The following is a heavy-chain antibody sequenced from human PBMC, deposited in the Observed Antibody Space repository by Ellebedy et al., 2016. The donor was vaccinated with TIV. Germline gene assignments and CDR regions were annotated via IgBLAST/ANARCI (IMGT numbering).Heavy chain of an antibody. J-gene: IGHJ4*02. Sequence: ASVKVSXKASGYTFTSYDINWVRQATGQGLEWMGWMNPNSGHTGYAQKFQGRVTMTTDTSTSTAYMELKSLRSDDTAVYYCARDHRDIVSTFHYWGQGTLVTVSS. CDR1: GYTFTSYD. D-gene: IGHD5/OR15-5a*01. V-gene: IGHV1-8*01. CDR3: ARDHRDIVSTFHY. CDR2: MNPNSGHT.